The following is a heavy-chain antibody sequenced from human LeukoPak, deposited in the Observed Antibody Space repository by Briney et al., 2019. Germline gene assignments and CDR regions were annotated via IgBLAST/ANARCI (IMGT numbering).Heavy chain of an antibody. CDR1: GGSFSGYY. CDR2: IYYSGST. D-gene: IGHD1-26*01. V-gene: IGHV4-34*01. Sequence: SETLSLTCAVYGGSFSGYYWSWIRQPPGKGLEWIGSIYYSGSTYYNPSLKSRVTISVDTSKNQFSLKLSSVTAADTAVYYCARGGGSYYSDFDYWGQGTLVTVSS. J-gene: IGHJ4*02. CDR3: ARGGGSYYSDFDY.